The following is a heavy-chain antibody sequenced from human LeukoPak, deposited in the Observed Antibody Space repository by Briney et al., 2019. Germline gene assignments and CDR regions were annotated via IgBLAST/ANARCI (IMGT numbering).Heavy chain of an antibody. V-gene: IGHV4-39*07. CDR1: GGSISSSSYY. J-gene: IGHJ5*02. D-gene: IGHD6-6*01. CDR2: IYYSGST. Sequence: SETLSLTCTVSGGSISSSSYYWGWIRQPPGKGLEWIGSIYYSGSTYYNPSLKSRVTISVDTSKNQFSLKLSSVTAADTAVYYCARSYSSSPSDNWFDPWGQGTLVTVSS. CDR3: ARSYSSSPSDNWFDP.